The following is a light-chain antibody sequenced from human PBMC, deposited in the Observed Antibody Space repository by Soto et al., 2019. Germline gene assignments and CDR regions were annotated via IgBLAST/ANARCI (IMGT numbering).Light chain of an antibody. CDR1: HSISTF. Sequence: ETVLTQSPGTLSLSPGERATLSCRASHSISTFLAWYQQIPGQPPRLLIYGASSRATGIPDRFSGSGSGTDFILTISRLEPEDFGVYICQQYGDSPWTFGQGTKVEIK. CDR2: GAS. J-gene: IGKJ1*01. CDR3: QQYGDSPWT. V-gene: IGKV3-20*01.